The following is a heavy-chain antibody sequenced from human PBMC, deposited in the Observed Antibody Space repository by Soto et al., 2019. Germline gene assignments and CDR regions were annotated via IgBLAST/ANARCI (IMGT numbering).Heavy chain of an antibody. J-gene: IGHJ4*02. V-gene: IGHV1-18*01. CDR1: GYTFTSYG. CDR2: ISAYNGNT. CDR3: ARYDSSGYYRPVFCY. D-gene: IGHD3-22*01. Sequence: ASVKVSCKASGYTFTSYGISWVRQAPGQGLEWMGWISAYNGNTNYAQKLQGRVTMTTDTSTSTAYMELRSLRSDDTAVYYCARYDSSGYYRPVFCYWGQGTLVTVSS.